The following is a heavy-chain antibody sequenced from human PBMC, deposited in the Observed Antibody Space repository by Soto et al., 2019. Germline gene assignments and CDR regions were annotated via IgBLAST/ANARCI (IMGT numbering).Heavy chain of an antibody. CDR3: ARQYCSSTRCYQYFDY. D-gene: IGHD2-2*01. CDR2: IYSSGST. Sequence: QVQLQESGPGPVKPSETLSLTCTVSGGSINSYYWSWIRQSPEKGLEWIGYIYSSGSTNYNPSLKSRVTISVDTSKNQFSLKLSSVTAADTAVYYCARQYCSSTRCYQYFDYWGQGTLATVSS. CDR1: GGSINSYY. V-gene: IGHV4-59*08. J-gene: IGHJ4*02.